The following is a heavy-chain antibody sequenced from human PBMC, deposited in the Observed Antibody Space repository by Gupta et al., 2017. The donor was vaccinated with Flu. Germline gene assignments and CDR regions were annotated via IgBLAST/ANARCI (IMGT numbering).Heavy chain of an antibody. CDR1: GFTFSTYW. CDR2: INQDGSEK. CDR3: ARGFDSYNGFDI. V-gene: IGHV3-7*01. J-gene: IGHJ3*02. D-gene: IGHD5-12*01. Sequence: EVQVVESGGGLVQPGGSLRLSCAASGFTFSTYWMSWVRQAPGTGLEWVANINQDGSEKYYVDSVKGRFTISRVNAKNSQYLQMNSLRAEDTAVYYCARGFDSYNGFDIWGQGTVVTVSS.